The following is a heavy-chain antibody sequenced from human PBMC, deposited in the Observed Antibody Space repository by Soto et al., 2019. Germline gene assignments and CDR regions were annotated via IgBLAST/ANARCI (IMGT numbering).Heavy chain of an antibody. Sequence: GGSLRLSCAASGFTFDDYAMHWVRQAPGKGLEWVSGISWNSGSIGYADSVKGRFTISRDNAKNSLYLQMNSLRAEDTALYYCAKAPSLLKGRSVYFDYWGQGTLVTVSS. J-gene: IGHJ4*02. CDR3: AKAPSLLKGRSVYFDY. CDR2: ISWNSGSI. CDR1: GFTFDDYA. D-gene: IGHD3-9*01. V-gene: IGHV3-9*01.